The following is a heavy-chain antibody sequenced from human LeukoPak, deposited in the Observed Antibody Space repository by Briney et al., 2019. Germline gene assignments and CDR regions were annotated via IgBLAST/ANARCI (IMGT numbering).Heavy chain of an antibody. J-gene: IGHJ3*02. CDR3: ARDARRGVELKAFDI. CDR2: IIPIFGTA. CDR1: GGTFSNYA. Sequence: SVKVSCKASGGTFSNYAISLVRQAPGQALEWMGGIIPIFGTANYAQKFQGRVTITADESTSTAYMELSSLRSEDTAVYYCARDARRGVELKAFDIWGQGTMVTVSS. D-gene: IGHD1-7*01. V-gene: IGHV1-69*13.